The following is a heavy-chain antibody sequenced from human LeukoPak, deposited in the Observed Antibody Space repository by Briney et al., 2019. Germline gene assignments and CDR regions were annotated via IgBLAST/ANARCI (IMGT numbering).Heavy chain of an antibody. Sequence: SETLSLTCTVSGYSISSGHYWGWIRQPPGKGLEWIGSIYHSGSTYYNPSLKSRVTISVDTSKNQFSLKLSSVTAADTAVYYCARGGIEDRYCSGGSCYFDYWGQGTLVTVSS. CDR3: ARGGIEDRYCSGGSCYFDY. CDR2: IYHSGST. J-gene: IGHJ4*02. CDR1: GYSISSGHY. V-gene: IGHV4-38-2*02. D-gene: IGHD2-15*01.